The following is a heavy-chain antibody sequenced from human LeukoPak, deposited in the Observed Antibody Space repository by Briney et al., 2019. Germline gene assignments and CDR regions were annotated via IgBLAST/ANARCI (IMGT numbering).Heavy chain of an antibody. Sequence: SVKVSCKASGGTFSSYTISWVRQAPGQGLEWMGRIIPILGIANYAQKFQGRVTITADESTSTAYMELSSLRSEDTAVYYCAREGKWLRSPFDYWGQGTLVTVSS. CDR3: AREGKWLRSPFDY. V-gene: IGHV1-69*04. CDR1: GGTFSSYT. J-gene: IGHJ4*02. CDR2: IIPILGIA. D-gene: IGHD5-12*01.